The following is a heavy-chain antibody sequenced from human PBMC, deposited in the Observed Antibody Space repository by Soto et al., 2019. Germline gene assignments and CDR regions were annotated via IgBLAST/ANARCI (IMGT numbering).Heavy chain of an antibody. CDR2: ISCDGRNK. Sequence: PGGSLRLSCAASGFTFSTYAMSWVRQAPGKGLEWVSGISCDGRNKYYADSVKGRFTISRDNSKDTLYLQMNSLRAEDTAVYYCNGGIPTGTTGGDFYYGMDVWGQGTTVTVSS. V-gene: IGHV3-23*01. D-gene: IGHD1-7*01. CDR1: GFTFSTYA. J-gene: IGHJ6*02. CDR3: NGGIPTGTTGGDFYYGMDV.